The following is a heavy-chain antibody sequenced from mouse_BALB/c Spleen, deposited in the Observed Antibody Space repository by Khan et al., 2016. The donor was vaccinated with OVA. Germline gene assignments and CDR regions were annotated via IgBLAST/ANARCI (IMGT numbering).Heavy chain of an antibody. Sequence: DVMLVESGGDLVKPGGSLKLSCAASGFTFSTYGMSWVRQTPDKRLEWVATISSGGSYTYYPDSVKGRFTISRDNAKNHLYLQLGSLKSEDTAMYYCARLAYYYNSEGFAYWGQGTLVTVSA. CDR3: ARLAYYYNSEGFAY. CDR2: ISSGGSYT. D-gene: IGHD1-1*01. J-gene: IGHJ3*01. CDR1: GFTFSTYG. V-gene: IGHV5-6*02.